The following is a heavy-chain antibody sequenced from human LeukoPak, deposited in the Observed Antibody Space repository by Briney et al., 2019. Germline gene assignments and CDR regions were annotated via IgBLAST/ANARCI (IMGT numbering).Heavy chain of an antibody. CDR1: GGSISSYY. V-gene: IGHV4-59*08. CDR2: IYYSGST. D-gene: IGHD3-22*01. CDR3: ARHGAVYYDLNWFDP. J-gene: IGHJ5*02. Sequence: SETLSLTCTVSGGSISSYYWSWIRQPPGKGLEWIGYIYYSGSTNYNPSLKSRVTISVDTSKNQFSLKLSSVTAADTAVYYCARHGAVYYDLNWFDPWGQGTLVTVSS.